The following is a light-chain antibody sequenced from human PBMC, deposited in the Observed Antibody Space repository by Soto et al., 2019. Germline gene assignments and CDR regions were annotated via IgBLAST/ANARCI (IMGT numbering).Light chain of an antibody. CDR3: QQSYSTTWT. CDR1: QGISTY. J-gene: IGKJ1*01. CDR2: AAS. Sequence: DIQMTQSPSSLSASVGDRVTITCRASQGISTYLNWYQQKPGKAPKLLIYAASSLQSGVPSRFSGSGSETDFTLTISSLQPEDFATYSCQQSYSTTWTCGQGTKVE. V-gene: IGKV1-39*01.